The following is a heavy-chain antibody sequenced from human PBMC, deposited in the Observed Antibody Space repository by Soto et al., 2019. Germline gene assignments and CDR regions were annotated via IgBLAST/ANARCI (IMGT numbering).Heavy chain of an antibody. V-gene: IGHV2-5*02. Sequence: QITLNESGPTLVKPTQTLTLTCTFSGFSLSTRGVGVGWIRQPPGKALEWLALLYWDDDERYSPSLMSRLTITQDTSKTPVFLTMTNMDPVDTATYYCAHRPRGFTYFFDYWGQGTLVTVSS. J-gene: IGHJ4*02. CDR2: LYWDDDE. CDR1: GFSLSTRGVG. CDR3: AHRPRGFTYFFDY.